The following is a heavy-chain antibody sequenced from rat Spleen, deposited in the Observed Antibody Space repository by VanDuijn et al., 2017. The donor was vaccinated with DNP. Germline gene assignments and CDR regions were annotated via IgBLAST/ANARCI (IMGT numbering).Heavy chain of an antibody. CDR1: GFSLTSYN. Sequence: QVQLKESGPGLVQPSQTLSLTCTVAGFSLTSYNVHWVRQPPGKGLEWMGVIWNTGGTRYNSALKSRLSISKDTSKSQVFLKMNSLQTEDTATYYCARGGTRGFAYWGQGTLVTVSS. D-gene: IGHD1-5*01. V-gene: IGHV2-41*01. CDR2: IWNTGGT. J-gene: IGHJ3*01. CDR3: ARGGTRGFAY.